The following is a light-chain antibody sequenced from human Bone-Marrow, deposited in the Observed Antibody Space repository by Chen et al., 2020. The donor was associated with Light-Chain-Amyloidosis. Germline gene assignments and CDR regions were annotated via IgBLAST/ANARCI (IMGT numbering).Light chain of an antibody. CDR3: QSADSSDTYKVR. Sequence: SYELTPPPSVSLSPGQTARITCSGADLPTKYAYWYQQKPGQAPVLVIQRDTERPSGISERFSGCSAGTTATLTIRGVQAEDEADYHCQSADSSDTYKVRFGGGTKLTVL. CDR2: RDT. CDR1: DLPTKY. J-gene: IGLJ2*01. V-gene: IGLV3-25*03.